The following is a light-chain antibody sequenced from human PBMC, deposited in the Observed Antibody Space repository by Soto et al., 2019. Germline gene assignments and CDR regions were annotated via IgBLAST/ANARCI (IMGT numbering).Light chain of an antibody. V-gene: IGKV1-39*01. J-gene: IGKJ1*01. CDR3: QQSYSTPQT. CDR1: QSISSY. Sequence: DIPMTQSQSSLSASVGDRVTITCRASQSISSYLNWYQQKPGKAPKLLIYAASSLQSGVPSRFSGSGSGTDFTLTISSLQPEDFATYYCQQSYSTPQTFGQGTKVEIK. CDR2: AAS.